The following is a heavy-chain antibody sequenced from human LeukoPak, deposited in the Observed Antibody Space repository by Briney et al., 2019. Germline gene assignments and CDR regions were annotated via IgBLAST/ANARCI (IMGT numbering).Heavy chain of an antibody. J-gene: IGHJ5*02. CDR3: ARGYVYGSGPNWFDP. D-gene: IGHD3-10*01. V-gene: IGHV4-30-2*01. CDR2: IYHSGST. CDR1: GGSISSGGYS. Sequence: TLSLTCAVSGGSISSGGYSWSWIRQPPGKGLEWIGYIYHSGSTYYNPSLKSRVTISVDRSKNQFSLKLSSVTAADTAVYYCARGYVYGSGPNWFDPWGQGTLVTVSS.